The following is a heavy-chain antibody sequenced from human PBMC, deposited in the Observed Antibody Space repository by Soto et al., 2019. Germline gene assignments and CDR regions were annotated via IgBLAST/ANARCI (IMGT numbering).Heavy chain of an antibody. J-gene: IGHJ4*02. V-gene: IGHV3-30-3*01. Sequence: QVQLVESGGGVVQPGKSLRLSCAASGFTFNKFAMHWVRQAPGKGLEWVTVISYDGGQKYYADSVKGRFTISRDSSKSTLSLQMDSLRAEDTAMYYCARDGVHSNHLHDFDLWGQGTLVTVSS. CDR2: ISYDGGQK. CDR3: ARDGVHSNHLHDFDL. D-gene: IGHD4-4*01. CDR1: GFTFNKFA.